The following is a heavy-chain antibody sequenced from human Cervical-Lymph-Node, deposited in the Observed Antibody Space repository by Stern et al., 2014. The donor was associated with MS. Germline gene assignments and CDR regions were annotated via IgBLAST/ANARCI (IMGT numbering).Heavy chain of an antibody. D-gene: IGHD6-13*01. CDR1: GGSLSTLD. Sequence: QVQLVQSGAEVKRPESSVKVSCKASGGSLSTLDISWVRQAPGQGLEWVGEIKPLFGTANYAQKVKGRVTITADESTSTVYMELSSLKSEDTAIYFCARHQAGIAANWGQGTLVTVTS. V-gene: IGHV1-69*01. CDR2: IKPLFGTA. CDR3: ARHQAGIAAN. J-gene: IGHJ4*02.